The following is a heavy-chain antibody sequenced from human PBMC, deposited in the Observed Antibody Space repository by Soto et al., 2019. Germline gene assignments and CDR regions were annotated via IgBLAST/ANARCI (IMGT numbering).Heavy chain of an antibody. J-gene: IGHJ4*02. Sequence: GASVKVSCKASGYTFTSYGISWVRQAPGQGLEWMGWISAYNGNTNYAQKLQGRVTMTTDTSTSTAYMELSSLRSDDTAVYYCAGYRDTTYGDDSSGYGCWGQGTLVTVSS. CDR1: GYTFTSYG. CDR3: AGYRDTTYGDDSSGYGC. V-gene: IGHV1-18*01. CDR2: ISAYNGNT. D-gene: IGHD3-22*01.